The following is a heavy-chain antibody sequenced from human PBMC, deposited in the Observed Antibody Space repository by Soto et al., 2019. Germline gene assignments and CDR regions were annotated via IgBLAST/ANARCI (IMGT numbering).Heavy chain of an antibody. Sequence: SETLSLTCTVSGDSLSSGGHYWSWIRQHPGKGLEWIGHIYDSVNTYYSPSLRSRVTISADMSKNQFSLNLRSVTAADTAVYYCARVDHREYFAILTDYWGQGTLVTVSS. CDR2: IYDSVNT. J-gene: IGHJ4*02. D-gene: IGHD3-9*01. CDR1: GDSLSSGGHY. CDR3: ARVDHREYFAILTDY. V-gene: IGHV4-31*03.